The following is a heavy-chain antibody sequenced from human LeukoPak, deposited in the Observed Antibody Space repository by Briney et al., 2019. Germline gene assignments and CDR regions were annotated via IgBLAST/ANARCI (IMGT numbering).Heavy chain of an antibody. V-gene: IGHV3-7*01. CDR3: ARDRALYDSRRGYYYTEDDF. CDR1: GFTFSNAW. D-gene: IGHD3-22*01. Sequence: GGSLRLSCAASGFTFSNAWMSWVRQAPGKGLEWVANINQDGNEKYYVDSVKGRFTISRDNAKSSLYLQMNSLRVDDTAVYYCARDRALYDSRRGYYYTEDDFWGQGTLVTVSS. CDR2: INQDGNEK. J-gene: IGHJ4*02.